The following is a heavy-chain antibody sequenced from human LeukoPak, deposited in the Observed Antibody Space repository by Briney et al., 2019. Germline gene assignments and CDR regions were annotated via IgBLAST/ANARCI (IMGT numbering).Heavy chain of an antibody. D-gene: IGHD6-19*01. Sequence: ASVKVSCKASGYTFTSYYMHWVRQAPGQGLEWMGIINPSGGNTNYAQKLQGRVTMTTDTSTSTAYMELRSLRSDDTAVYYCARGSYSSGWYSDYYYYYGMDVWGQGTTVTVSS. CDR3: ARGSYSSGWYSDYYYYYGMDV. CDR2: INPSGGNT. CDR1: GYTFTSYY. J-gene: IGHJ6*02. V-gene: IGHV1-46*01.